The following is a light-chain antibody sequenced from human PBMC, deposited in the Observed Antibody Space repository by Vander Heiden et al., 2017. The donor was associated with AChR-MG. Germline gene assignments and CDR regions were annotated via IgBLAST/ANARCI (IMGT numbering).Light chain of an antibody. V-gene: IGKV1-5*03. CDR3: QQYHRYPWT. Sequence: DIQMTQSPVTLSASIGDRVTITCRASQYINSWLSWYQQKPGHAPRLLICKASVLENGVPSRFDGSASGDDFTLTIGGLQPEDFGTYFCQQYHRYPWTFGQGTKVEFK. CDR2: KAS. J-gene: IGKJ1*01. CDR1: QYINSW.